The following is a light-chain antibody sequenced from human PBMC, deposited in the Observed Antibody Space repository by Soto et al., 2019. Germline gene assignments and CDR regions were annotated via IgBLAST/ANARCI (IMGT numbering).Light chain of an antibody. V-gene: IGKV3-20*01. J-gene: IGKJ1*01. CDR1: QSVKNNY. Sequence: DIVLTQSPGTLSQSPGERATLSCRASQSVKNNYLAWYQQKPGQAPRLLIYGASSRATGVPDRFSGSGSGTDFTLTISRLEPEDFAVYICQQYGESPTFGQGTKVDMK. CDR3: QQYGESPT. CDR2: GAS.